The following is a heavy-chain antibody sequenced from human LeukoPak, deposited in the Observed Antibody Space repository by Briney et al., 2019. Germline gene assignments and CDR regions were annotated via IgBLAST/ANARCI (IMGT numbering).Heavy chain of an antibody. Sequence: GGSLRLSCAASGFTFSSYAMSWVRQAPGKGLEWVSAISAGGSSTYYADSVKGRFTLFRDNSKNTLYLQMHSLTAEDTAVYYCAKGSGWGYFYYMDVWGKGTTVTVSS. V-gene: IGHV3-23*01. CDR2: ISAGGSST. J-gene: IGHJ6*03. CDR3: AKGSGWGYFYYMDV. CDR1: GFTFSSYA. D-gene: IGHD3-3*01.